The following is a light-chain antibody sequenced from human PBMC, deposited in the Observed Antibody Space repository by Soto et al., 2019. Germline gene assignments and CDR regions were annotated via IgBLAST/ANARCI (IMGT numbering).Light chain of an antibody. CDR2: DAS. V-gene: IGKV3-11*01. Sequence: EIVLTQSPATLSLSPGERATLSCRASQSVRNYLAGYQQKPGQAPRLLIYDASSRAIGIPARFSGSGSGTDFTLTISSLEPEDFAVYYCQQRSNWPPGYTFGQGTKLEIK. CDR3: QQRSNWPPGYT. CDR1: QSVRNY. J-gene: IGKJ2*01.